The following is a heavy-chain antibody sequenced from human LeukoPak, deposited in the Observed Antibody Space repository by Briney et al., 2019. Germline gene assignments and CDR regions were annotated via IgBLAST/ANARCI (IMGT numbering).Heavy chain of an antibody. Sequence: GESLKISCKSSGYSFPNYWIAWVRQMPGKGLEWMGIIYPGDSDTRYSPSFQGQVTISADKSISTAYLQWSSLKASDTAMYYCAMTTGLLQNAFDIWGQGTMVTVSS. CDR1: GYSFPNYW. D-gene: IGHD2-15*01. CDR2: IYPGDSDT. CDR3: AMTTGLLQNAFDI. V-gene: IGHV5-51*01. J-gene: IGHJ3*02.